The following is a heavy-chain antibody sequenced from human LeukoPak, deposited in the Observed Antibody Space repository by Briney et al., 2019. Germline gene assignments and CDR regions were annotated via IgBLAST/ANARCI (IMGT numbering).Heavy chain of an antibody. V-gene: IGHV3-23*01. CDR2: ISGSGGST. CDR1: GFTFSSYA. D-gene: IGHD2-8*01. Sequence: GGSLRLSCAASGFTFSSYAMSWVRQAPEKGLEWVSAISGSGGSTYYADSVKGRFTISRDNAKNSLYLQMNSLRAEDTAVYYCASPNNAFDIWGQGTMVTVSS. J-gene: IGHJ3*02. CDR3: ASPNNAFDI.